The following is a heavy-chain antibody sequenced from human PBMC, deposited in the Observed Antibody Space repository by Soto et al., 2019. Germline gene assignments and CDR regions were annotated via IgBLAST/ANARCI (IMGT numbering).Heavy chain of an antibody. J-gene: IGHJ5*02. CDR3: AKGYYCGVISCWGLKAS. D-gene: IGHD2-21*01. CDR1: GFTFSSYA. CDR2: ISDSGDNT. V-gene: IGHV3-23*01. Sequence: GGSLRLSCAASGFTFSSYAMSWVRQAPGKGLEWVSAISDSGDNTYYADSVKGRFTISRDNSKNTVFLQMNSLRADDTAVYYCAKGYYCGVISCWGLKASWGQGTLVTVSS.